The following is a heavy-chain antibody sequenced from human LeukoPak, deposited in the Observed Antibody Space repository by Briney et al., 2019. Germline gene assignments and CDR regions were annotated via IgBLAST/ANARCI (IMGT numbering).Heavy chain of an antibody. CDR1: GFTFDDYA. CDR3: AKDMGDCSSTSCPFDY. J-gene: IGHJ4*02. V-gene: IGHV3-9*01. Sequence: GRSLRLSCAASGFTFDDYAMHWVRQAPGKGLEWVSGISWNSDSIGYADSVEGRFTISRDNAKNSLYLQMNSLRAEDTALYYCAKDMGDCSSTSCPFDYWGQGTLVTVSS. CDR2: ISWNSDSI. D-gene: IGHD2-2*01.